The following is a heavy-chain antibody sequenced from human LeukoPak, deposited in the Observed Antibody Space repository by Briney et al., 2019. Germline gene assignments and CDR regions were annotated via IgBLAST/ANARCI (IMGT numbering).Heavy chain of an antibody. J-gene: IGHJ4*02. CDR1: GFTFSSYS. Sequence: GGSLRLSCAASGFTFSSYSMNWVRQAPGKGLEWVSSISSSGRYTYYSDSVKGRFTISRDNAKNSLYPQMNSLRAEDTAVYYCARVAEAAAFDYWGQGTLVTVSS. V-gene: IGHV3-21*01. D-gene: IGHD6-13*01. CDR2: ISSSGRYT. CDR3: ARVAEAAAFDY.